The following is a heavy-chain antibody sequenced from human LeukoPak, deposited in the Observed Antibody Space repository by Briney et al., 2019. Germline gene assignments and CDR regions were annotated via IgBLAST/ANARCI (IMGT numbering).Heavy chain of an antibody. J-gene: IGHJ3*02. V-gene: IGHV5-51*01. CDR3: ARVDPGVGAASGGAFDI. D-gene: IGHD1-26*01. Sequence: GESLKISCKGSGYSFTSYWIGWVRQMPGKGLEWMGIIYPGDSDTRYSPSFQGQVTISADKSISTAYLQWSSLKASDTAMYYCARVDPGVGAASGGAFDIWGQGTMVTASS. CDR1: GYSFTSYW. CDR2: IYPGDSDT.